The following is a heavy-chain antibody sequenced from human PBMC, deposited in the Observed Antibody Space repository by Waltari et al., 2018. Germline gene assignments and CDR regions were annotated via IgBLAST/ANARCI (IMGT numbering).Heavy chain of an antibody. V-gene: IGHV1-69*05. CDR1: GGTFSSYA. CDR2: VIPIFGTA. CDR3: ASAKYYYGSGSYYFDY. Sequence: QVQLVQSGAEVKKPGSSVKVSCKASGGTFSSYAISWVRQAPGQGLEWMGGVIPIFGTANYAQKFQGRVTITTDESTSTAYMELSSLRSEDTAVYYCASAKYYYGSGSYYFDYWGQGTLVTVSS. J-gene: IGHJ4*02. D-gene: IGHD3-10*01.